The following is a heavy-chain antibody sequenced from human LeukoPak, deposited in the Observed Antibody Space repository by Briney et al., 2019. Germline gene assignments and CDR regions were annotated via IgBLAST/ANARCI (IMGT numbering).Heavy chain of an antibody. D-gene: IGHD6-13*01. J-gene: IGHJ6*03. CDR2: INHSGST. CDR1: GGSFSGYY. CDR3: VAESSSWATYYYYFYMDV. V-gene: IGHV4-34*01. Sequence: SETLSLTCAVYGGSFSGYYWSWIRQPPGKGLEWIGEINHSGSTNYNPSLKSRVTISVDTSKNQFSLKLSSVTAADTAVYYCVAESSSWATYYYYFYMDVWGKGTTVTVSS.